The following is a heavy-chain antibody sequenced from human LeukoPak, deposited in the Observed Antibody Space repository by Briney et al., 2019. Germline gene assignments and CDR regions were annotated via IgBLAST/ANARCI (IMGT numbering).Heavy chain of an antibody. Sequence: GGSLRLSCAASGFSFSGYSMTWVRQAPGKGLEWVSTISGSGDNTYSADSVRGRFTISRDNSKNTLYLQMNSLRAEDTAIYYCAKVSWANYFDYWGQGTLVTVSS. CDR3: AKVSWANYFDY. V-gene: IGHV3-23*01. CDR2: ISGSGDNT. CDR1: GFSFSGYS. D-gene: IGHD6-13*01. J-gene: IGHJ4*02.